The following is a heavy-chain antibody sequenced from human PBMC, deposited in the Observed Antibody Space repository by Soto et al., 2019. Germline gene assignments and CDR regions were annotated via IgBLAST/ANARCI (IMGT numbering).Heavy chain of an antibody. CDR3: ARYRVGVSVDTAIVDAFDI. CDR1: GFTFSSYS. J-gene: IGHJ3*02. CDR2: ISSSSSYI. V-gene: IGHV3-21*01. Sequence: GGSLRLSCAASGFTFSSYSMNWVRQAPGKGLEWVSSISSSSSYIYYADSVKGRFTISRDNAKNSLYLQMNSLRAEVTAVYYCARYRVGVSVDTAIVDAFDIWGQGTMVTVSS. D-gene: IGHD5-18*01.